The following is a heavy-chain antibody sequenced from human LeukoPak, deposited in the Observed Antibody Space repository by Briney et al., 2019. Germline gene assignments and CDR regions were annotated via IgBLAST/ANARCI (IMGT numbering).Heavy chain of an antibody. J-gene: IGHJ4*02. V-gene: IGHV3-30-3*01. Sequence: PGGSLRLSCAASGFTFSSYAMHWVRQAPGKGLEWVAVISYDGSNKYYADSVKGRFTISRDNSKNTLYLQTNSLRAEDTAVYYCAREYIAAFDYWGQGTLVTVSS. CDR3: AREYIAAFDY. CDR1: GFTFSSYA. CDR2: ISYDGSNK. D-gene: IGHD6-25*01.